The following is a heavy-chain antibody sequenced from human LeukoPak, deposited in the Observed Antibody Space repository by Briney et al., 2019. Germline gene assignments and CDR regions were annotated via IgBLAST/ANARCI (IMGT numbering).Heavy chain of an antibody. Sequence: PSETLSLTCTVSGGSISSSSYYWGWIRQPPGKGLEWIGSIYYSGSTYYNPSLKSRVTISVDTSKNQFSLKLSSVTAADTAVYYCARRYSSGYYYSTNPFDYWGQGTLVTVSS. D-gene: IGHD3-22*01. V-gene: IGHV4-39*01. CDR1: GGSISSSSYY. CDR2: IYYSGST. CDR3: ARRYSSGYYYSTNPFDY. J-gene: IGHJ4*02.